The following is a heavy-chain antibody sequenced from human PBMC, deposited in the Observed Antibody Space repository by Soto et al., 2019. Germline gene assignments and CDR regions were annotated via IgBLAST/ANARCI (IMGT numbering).Heavy chain of an antibody. D-gene: IGHD4-17*01. CDR3: ASSSLTAVVTPEPY. CDR2: INHSGSA. CDR1: GGSFSGYY. V-gene: IGHV4-34*01. Sequence: PSETLSLTCAVYGGSFSGYYWSWIRQPPGKGLEWIGEINHSGSANYNPSLKSRVTISVDTSKNQFSLKLSSVTAADTAVYYCASSSLTAVVTPEPYWGQGTLVTVSS. J-gene: IGHJ4*02.